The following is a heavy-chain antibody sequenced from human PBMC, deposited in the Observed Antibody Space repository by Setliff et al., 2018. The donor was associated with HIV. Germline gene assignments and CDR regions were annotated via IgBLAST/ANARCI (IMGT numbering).Heavy chain of an antibody. D-gene: IGHD3-3*01. CDR1: GYSFTSHW. V-gene: IGHV5-51*01. CDR3: ARSHFITLFGVIYYPGYFDL. CDR2: IYPSDSAT. J-gene: IGHJ2*01. Sequence: PGESLTISCKGSGYSFTSHWIAWVRQMPGQGLEWMGIIYPSDSATAYSPSFQGQITISADKSISTAYLQWSSLKASDTAIYYCARSHFITLFGVIYYPGYFDLWGRGTRVTVSS.